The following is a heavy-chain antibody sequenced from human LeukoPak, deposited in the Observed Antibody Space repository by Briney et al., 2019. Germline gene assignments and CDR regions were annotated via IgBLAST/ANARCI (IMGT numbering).Heavy chain of an antibody. CDR3: ARHFDFHSAFDI. J-gene: IGHJ3*02. Sequence: SETLSLTCTASGGSISSRNYYWGWIRQPPGKGLEWIGTIYYSGSTYYNPSLKSRVTISVDTSKNQFSLKLSSVIAADMAVYYCARHFDFHSAFDIWGQGTMVTVSS. D-gene: IGHD3-3*01. CDR1: GGSISSRNYY. V-gene: IGHV4-39*01. CDR2: IYYSGST.